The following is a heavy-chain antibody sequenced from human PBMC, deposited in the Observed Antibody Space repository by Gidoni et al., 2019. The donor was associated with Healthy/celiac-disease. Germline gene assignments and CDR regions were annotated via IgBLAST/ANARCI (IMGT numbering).Heavy chain of an antibody. CDR1: GGSISSSSYY. Sequence: QLQLQESCPGLVKPSENLSLTCTVSGGSISSSSYYWGWIRQPPGKGLEWMGSIYYSGSTYYNPSLKSRVTISVDTPKNQFSLKLSSVTAADTAVYYCARRRGTGTFFDYWGQGTLVTVSS. D-gene: IGHD3-16*01. J-gene: IGHJ4*02. V-gene: IGHV4-39*01. CDR3: ARRRGTGTFFDY. CDR2: IYYSGST.